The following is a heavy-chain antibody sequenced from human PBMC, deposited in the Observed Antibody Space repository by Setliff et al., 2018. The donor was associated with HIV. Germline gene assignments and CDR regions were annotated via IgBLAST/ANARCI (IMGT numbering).Heavy chain of an antibody. J-gene: IGHJ6*02. CDR3: VRGGYSGGWFGSSYYGMDV. D-gene: IGHD6-19*01. CDR1: GFTFSSYW. V-gene: IGHV3-74*03. CDR2: IKTDGGSI. Sequence: GGSLRLSCAASGFTFSSYWMHWVRQVPGKGLVWVSRIKTDGGSIKYADAVKGRFTISRDNAKKTLYLQMNSLTIEDTAVYYCVRGGYSGGWFGSSYYGMDVWGQGTTVTVSS.